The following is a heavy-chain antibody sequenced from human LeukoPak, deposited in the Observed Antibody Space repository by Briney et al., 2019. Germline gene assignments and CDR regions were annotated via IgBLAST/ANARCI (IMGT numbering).Heavy chain of an antibody. V-gene: IGHV1-8*03. Sequence: ASVKVSCKASGYTFTSYDINWVRQATGQGLEWMGWMNPNSGNTGYAQKFQGRVTITRNTSISTAYMELSSLRSEDTAVYYCARGVRCSGGSCYSENLDYWGQGTLVTVSS. D-gene: IGHD2-15*01. CDR2: MNPNSGNT. CDR1: GYTFTSYD. CDR3: ARGVRCSGGSCYSENLDY. J-gene: IGHJ4*02.